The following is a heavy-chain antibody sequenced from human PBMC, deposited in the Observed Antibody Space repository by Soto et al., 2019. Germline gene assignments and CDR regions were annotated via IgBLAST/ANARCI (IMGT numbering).Heavy chain of an antibody. CDR2: INPSGGST. D-gene: IGHD2-2*01. J-gene: IGHJ3*02. CDR3: ARDTTVVVPAASPDDAFDI. CDR1: GYTFTSYY. Sequence: ASVKVSCKASGYTFTSYYMHWVRQAPGQGLEWMGIINPSGGSTSYAQKFQGRVTMTRDTSTSTVYMELSSLRSEDTAVYYCARDTTVVVPAASPDDAFDIWGQGTMVTVSS. V-gene: IGHV1-46*01.